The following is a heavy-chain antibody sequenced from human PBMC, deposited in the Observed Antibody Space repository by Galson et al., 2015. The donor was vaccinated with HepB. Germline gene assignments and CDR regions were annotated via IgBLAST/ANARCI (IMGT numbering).Heavy chain of an antibody. D-gene: IGHD2-2*01. CDR1: GGTFSSYA. CDR2: IIPIFGTA. J-gene: IGHJ3*02. V-gene: IGHV1-69*13. CDR3: ARAKVVPAAIPINGDAFDI. Sequence: SVKLSCKASGGTFSSYAISWARQAPGQGLEWMGGIIPIFGTANYAQKFQGRVTITADESTSTAYMELSSLRSEDTAVYYCARAKVVPAAIPINGDAFDIWGQGTMVTVSS.